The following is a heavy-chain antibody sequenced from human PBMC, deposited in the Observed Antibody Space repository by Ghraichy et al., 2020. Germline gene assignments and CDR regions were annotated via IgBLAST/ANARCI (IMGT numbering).Heavy chain of an antibody. V-gene: IGHV3-48*02. Sequence: GGSLRLSCAASGFTFSTYSMHWVRQAPGKGLEWVSYINGSSSKIHYTDSVKGRFTISRDNAKNSLYLQMNSLRDEDTAVYYCTYGDSLDYWGQGTLVTVSS. CDR2: INGSSSKI. CDR1: GFTFSTYS. D-gene: IGHD4-17*01. J-gene: IGHJ4*02. CDR3: TYGDSLDY.